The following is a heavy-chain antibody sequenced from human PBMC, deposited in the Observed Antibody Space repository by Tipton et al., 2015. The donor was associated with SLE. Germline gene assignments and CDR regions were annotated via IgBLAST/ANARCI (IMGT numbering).Heavy chain of an antibody. CDR2: MYYIGNT. Sequence: TLSLTCTVSGGSISNSSFYWGWIRQPPGKGLEWIGSMYYIGNTYDNPSLKSRVTISLDTSKNQLSLKLSSVTAADTAVYYCARGPFQRWPPGAYWGQGTLVTVSS. CDR3: ARGPFQRWPPGAY. CDR1: GGSISNSSFY. V-gene: IGHV4-39*07. J-gene: IGHJ4*02. D-gene: IGHD6-19*01.